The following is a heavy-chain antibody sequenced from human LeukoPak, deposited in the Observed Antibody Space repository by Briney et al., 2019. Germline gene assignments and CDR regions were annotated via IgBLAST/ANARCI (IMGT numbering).Heavy chain of an antibody. CDR3: ARGDKQLVFNRNKGGFDP. CDR1: GFTFSSYA. D-gene: IGHD6-13*01. J-gene: IGHJ5*02. Sequence: GGSLRLSCAASGFTFSSYAMHWVRQAPGKGLEWVTIISYDGSNKYYADSVKGRFTISRDNSKNTLYLQMNSLRTEDTAVYYCARGDKQLVFNRNKGGFDPWGQGTLVTVSS. CDR2: ISYDGSNK. V-gene: IGHV3-30*04.